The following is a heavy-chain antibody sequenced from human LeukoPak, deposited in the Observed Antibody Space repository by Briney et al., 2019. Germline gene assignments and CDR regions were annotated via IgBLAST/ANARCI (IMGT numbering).Heavy chain of an antibody. Sequence: GGSLRLSCSASGFTFNNYAMNWVRQAPGRGLEWLSTISGSGGHKYSADSVKGRLTISRDNSKNTLYLQLNSLRADDTAVYYCARQESMAFANWGQGTLVTVSS. CDR3: ARQESMAFAN. D-gene: IGHD5-24*01. CDR1: GFTFNNYA. CDR2: ISGSGGHK. V-gene: IGHV3-23*01. J-gene: IGHJ4*02.